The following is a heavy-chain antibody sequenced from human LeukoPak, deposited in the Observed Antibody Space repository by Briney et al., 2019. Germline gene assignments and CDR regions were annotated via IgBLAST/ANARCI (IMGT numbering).Heavy chain of an antibody. CDR2: IWSDGTNR. CDR1: GFTFSHYG. D-gene: IGHD4-11*01. J-gene: IGHJ4*02. Sequence: GGSLRLSCATPGFTFSHYGMHWVRQAPGKGLEWVAVIWSDGTNRYYGDPVKGRFTISRDNFQRTVYLQMDNLRAEDTAVYYCAKDAQRGFDYSNSLDRWGQGTLVTVSS. CDR3: AKDAQRGFDYSNSLDR. V-gene: IGHV3-33*06.